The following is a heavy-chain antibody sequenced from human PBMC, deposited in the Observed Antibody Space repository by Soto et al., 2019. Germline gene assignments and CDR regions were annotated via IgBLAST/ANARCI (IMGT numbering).Heavy chain of an antibody. D-gene: IGHD3-10*01. CDR1: GFTFSVYY. Sequence: EVHLVESGGGLVQPGGSLRLSCAASGFTFSVYYMTWVRQAPGKGLEWVASIKNDGSEQYHVDSVKGRFTISRDNAKNSVYLHMNSLRAGDTALYYCSRENWFQDYWGQGTLVTVSS. J-gene: IGHJ4*02. V-gene: IGHV3-7*03. CDR3: SRENWFQDY. CDR2: IKNDGSEQ.